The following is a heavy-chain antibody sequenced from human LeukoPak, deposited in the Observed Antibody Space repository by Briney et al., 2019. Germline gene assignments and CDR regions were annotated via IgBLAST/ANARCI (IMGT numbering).Heavy chain of an antibody. CDR1: GVSFGGYF. V-gene: IGHV4-34*01. J-gene: IGHJ4*02. Sequence: TSETQSLTCSAYGVSFGGYFWSWIRQPPGEGLEWIGEVNHSGSTNYNPSLKSRVTISVDTSRTQFSLNLRSVTAADTAVYYCARHTPGGDPLRFLSPWGQGTLVTVSS. CDR3: ARHTPGGDPLRFLSP. CDR2: VNHSGST. D-gene: IGHD3-3*01.